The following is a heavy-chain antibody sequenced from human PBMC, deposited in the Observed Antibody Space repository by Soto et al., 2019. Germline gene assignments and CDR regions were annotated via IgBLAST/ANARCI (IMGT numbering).Heavy chain of an antibody. V-gene: IGHV3-11*01. CDR1: GFTFSNYH. J-gene: IGHJ5*02. CDR3: VTDGEVILPAAMAS. CDR2: ISSSGSTI. Sequence: GGSLRLSCAASGFTFSNYHMSWIRQAPGKGLEWVSYISSSGSTIYYSDSVKGRFTISRDNAKNSLSLQMNRLRAEDTAVYYCVTDGEVILPAAMASWGQGALVTVSS. D-gene: IGHD2-2*01.